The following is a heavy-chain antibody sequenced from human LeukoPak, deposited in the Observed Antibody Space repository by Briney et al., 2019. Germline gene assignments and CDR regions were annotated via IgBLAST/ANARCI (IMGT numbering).Heavy chain of an antibody. Sequence: ASVKVSCKASGYTFTGYYMHWVRQAPGQGLEWMGWINPNSGGTNYAQKFQGRVTMTRDTSISTAYMELTRLRSDDTAVYYCAILVNWSPPPFDYWGQGTLVTVSS. CDR2: INPNSGGT. D-gene: IGHD1-1*01. CDR3: AILVNWSPPPFDY. J-gene: IGHJ4*02. V-gene: IGHV1-2*02. CDR1: GYTFTGYY.